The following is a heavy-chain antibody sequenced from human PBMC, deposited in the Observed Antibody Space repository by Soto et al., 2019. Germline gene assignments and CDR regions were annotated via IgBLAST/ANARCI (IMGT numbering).Heavy chain of an antibody. CDR3: ARDFFDSSDYTTNWFDP. D-gene: IGHD3-22*01. CDR2: IYHTGNA. V-gene: IGHV4-39*01. CDR1: GDSISNSRFY. J-gene: IGHJ5*02. Sequence: SETLSLTCSVSGDSISNSRFYWAWIRQSPGEGLEWIGSIYHTGNAYYNPSLKSRVTISVDTSKNQFSLKLTSVTAADAALYYCARDFFDSSDYTTNWFDPWGQGTLVTVSS.